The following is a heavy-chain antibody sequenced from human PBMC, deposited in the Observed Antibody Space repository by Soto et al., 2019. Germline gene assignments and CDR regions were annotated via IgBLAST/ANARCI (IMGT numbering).Heavy chain of an antibody. V-gene: IGHV3-74*01. Sequence: GGSLRLSCVASGFTFSSHWMHWVRQVSGKGLVWVSRINREGSNTDYADSVKGRFTVSRDNAKNTVFLQMNSLRVEDTAVYYCAREPTTTAPPDYWGRGILVTVSS. D-gene: IGHD4-17*01. CDR2: INREGSNT. CDR3: AREPTTTAPPDY. CDR1: GFTFSSHW. J-gene: IGHJ4*02.